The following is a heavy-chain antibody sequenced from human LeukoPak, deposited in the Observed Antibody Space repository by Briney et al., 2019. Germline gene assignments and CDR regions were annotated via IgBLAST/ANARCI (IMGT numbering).Heavy chain of an antibody. D-gene: IGHD1-26*01. CDR1: GFTVSNNF. CDR3: VKDYQVGNSPAFGDY. V-gene: IGHV3-53*01. J-gene: IGHJ4*02. Sequence: GGSLRLSCAASGFTVSNNFMYWVRQAPGKGLEWVSVIHSDGNTLYADSVEGRFTISRDNFKNTVYLQMSSLRVEDTAVYYCVKDYQVGNSPAFGDYWGQGTLVTISS. CDR2: IHSDGNT.